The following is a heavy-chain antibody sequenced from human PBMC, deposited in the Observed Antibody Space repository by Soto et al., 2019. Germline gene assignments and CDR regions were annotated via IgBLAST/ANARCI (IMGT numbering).Heavy chain of an antibody. CDR1: GLTFSSYG. CDR3: AKSSTAEYYYSGMDV. CDR2: ISYDGSKK. D-gene: IGHD4-4*01. J-gene: IGHJ6*02. V-gene: IGHV3-30*18. Sequence: QVYLVESGGGVVQPGRSLRLSCAVSGLTFSSYGMHWVRQAPGKGLEWVAVISYDGSKKYYADSVKGRFTISRDNSKNTVYLQMNSLRPEDTAVYYCAKSSTAEYYYSGMDVWGQGTTVTVSS.